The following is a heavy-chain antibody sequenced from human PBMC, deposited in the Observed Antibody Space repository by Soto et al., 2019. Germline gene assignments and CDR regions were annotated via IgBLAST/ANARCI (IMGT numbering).Heavy chain of an antibody. CDR1: GFTFSSYA. Sequence: GGSLRLSCAASGFTFSSYAMSWVRQAPGKGLEWVSAISGSGGSTYYADSVKGRFTISRDNSKNTLYLQMNSLRAEDTAVYYCAKVGSRMLYYYYMDVWGKGTTVTVSS. CDR2: ISGSGGST. J-gene: IGHJ6*03. V-gene: IGHV3-23*01. CDR3: AKVGSRMLYYYYMDV. D-gene: IGHD3-16*01.